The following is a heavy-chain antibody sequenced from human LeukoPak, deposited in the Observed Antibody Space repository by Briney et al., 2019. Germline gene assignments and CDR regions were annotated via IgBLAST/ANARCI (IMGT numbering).Heavy chain of an antibody. CDR1: GDSISSSNW. Sequence: SETLSLTCAVSGDSISSSNWWSWVRQPPGKGLEWIGEIYHSGSANYNPSLKSRVTISVDKPNNQFSLKLSSVTAADTAVYYCARRNPPSWDRIGYYFDYWGQGTLVTVSS. CDR3: ARRNPPSWDRIGYYFDY. J-gene: IGHJ4*02. V-gene: IGHV4-4*02. CDR2: IYHSGSA. D-gene: IGHD1-26*01.